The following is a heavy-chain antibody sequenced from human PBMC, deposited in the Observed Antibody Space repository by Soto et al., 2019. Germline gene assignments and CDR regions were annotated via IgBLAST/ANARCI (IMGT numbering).Heavy chain of an antibody. J-gene: IGHJ4*02. Sequence: PSETLFLTCAVYGGSFSGYYWSWIRQPPGKGLEWIGEINHSGSTNYNPSLKSRVTISVDTSKNQFSLKLSSVTAADTAVYYCARGVAGIAVAGKVNYWGQGTLVTVSS. V-gene: IGHV4-34*01. CDR3: ARGVAGIAVAGKVNY. CDR2: INHSGST. D-gene: IGHD6-19*01. CDR1: GGSFSGYY.